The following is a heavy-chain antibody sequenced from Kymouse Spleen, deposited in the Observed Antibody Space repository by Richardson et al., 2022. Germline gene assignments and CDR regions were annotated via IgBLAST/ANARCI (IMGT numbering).Heavy chain of an antibody. CDR2: INHSGST. V-gene: IGHV4-34*01. Sequence: QVQLQQWGAGLLKPSETLSLTCAVYGGSFSGYYWSWIRQPPGKGLEWIGEINHSGSTNYNPSLKSRVTISVDTSKNQFSLKLSSVTAADTAVYYCARGGHCTNGVCYMGQDYYYGMDVWGQGTTVTVSS. J-gene: IGHJ6*02. CDR3: ARGGHCTNGVCYMGQDYYYGMDV. CDR1: GGSFSGYY. D-gene: IGHD2-8*01.